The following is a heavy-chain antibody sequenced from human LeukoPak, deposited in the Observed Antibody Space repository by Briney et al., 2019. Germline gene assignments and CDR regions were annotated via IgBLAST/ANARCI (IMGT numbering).Heavy chain of an antibody. V-gene: IGHV4-38-2*02. J-gene: IGHJ4*02. CDR3: ARDFEDYFDY. D-gene: IGHD3-9*01. CDR1: GYSISSGYY. CDR2: IYHSGST. Sequence: SETLSLTCTVSGYSISSGYYWGWIRQPPGKGLEWIGSIYHSGSTYYNPSLKSRVTISVDTSKDQFSLKLSSVTAADTAVYYCARDFEDYFDYWGQGTLVTVSS.